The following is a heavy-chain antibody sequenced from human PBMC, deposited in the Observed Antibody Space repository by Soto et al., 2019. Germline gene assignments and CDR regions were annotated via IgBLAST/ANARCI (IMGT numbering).Heavy chain of an antibody. CDR3: PKHIAGSGSYCELEN. V-gene: IGHV3-9*01. J-gene: IGHJ4*02. CDR2: ISWNSGTI. D-gene: IGHD3-10*01. Sequence: GGSLRLCCATSGFIFDDYTMHWVRQAPGKGLEWVSGISWNSGTIAYADSLKGRFTISRDNAKSSLYLQMKSLRVEDTALYYCPKHIAGSGSYCELENWGQGPPVTVSS. CDR1: GFIFDDYT.